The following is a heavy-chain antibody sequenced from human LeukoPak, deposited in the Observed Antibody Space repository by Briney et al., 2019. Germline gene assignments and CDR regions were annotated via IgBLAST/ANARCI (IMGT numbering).Heavy chain of an antibody. CDR1: GFTFSDYY. Sequence: GGSLRLSCAASGFTFSDYYMSWIRQAPGKGLEWVSYISSSGSTIYYADSVKGRFTISRDNAKDSLYLQMNSLRAEDTAVYYCARVGVEEQLVPFDYWGQGTLVTVSS. D-gene: IGHD6-13*01. J-gene: IGHJ4*02. V-gene: IGHV3-11*01. CDR2: ISSSGSTI. CDR3: ARVGVEEQLVPFDY.